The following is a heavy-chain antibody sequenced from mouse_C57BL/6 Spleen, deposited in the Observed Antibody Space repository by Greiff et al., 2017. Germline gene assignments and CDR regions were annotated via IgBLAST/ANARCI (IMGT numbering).Heavy chain of an antibody. D-gene: IGHD2-5*01. J-gene: IGHJ4*01. CDR1: GYAFTNYL. CDR2: INPGSGGT. CDR3: ARKSNFSMDY. Sequence: VQVVESGAELVRPGTSVKVSCKASGYAFTNYLIEWVKQRPGQGLEWIGVINPGSGGTNYNEKFKGKATLTADKSSSTAYMQLSSLTSEDSAVYFCARKSNFSMDYWGQGTSVTVSS. V-gene: IGHV1-54*01.